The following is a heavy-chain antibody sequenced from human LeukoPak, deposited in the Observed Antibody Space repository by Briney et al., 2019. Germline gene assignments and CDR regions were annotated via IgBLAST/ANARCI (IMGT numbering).Heavy chain of an antibody. CDR1: GFTFSSYG. Sequence: PGGSLRLSCVASGFTFSSYGMHWVRQAPGKGLEWVAFIRYDGSNKYYADSVKGRFTISRDNSKNTLYLQMNSLRAEDTAVYYCAKDHPHSDHFDYWGQGTLVTVSS. D-gene: IGHD1-26*01. J-gene: IGHJ4*02. CDR2: IRYDGSNK. CDR3: AKDHPHSDHFDY. V-gene: IGHV3-30*02.